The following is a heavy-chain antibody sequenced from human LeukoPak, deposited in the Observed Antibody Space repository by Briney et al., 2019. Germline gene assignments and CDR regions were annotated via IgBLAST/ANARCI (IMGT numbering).Heavy chain of an antibody. CDR1: GFTSSSYW. J-gene: IGHJ4*02. D-gene: IGHD6-19*01. CDR3: ARDLPGIAVAGTMVHY. V-gene: IGHV3-74*01. Sequence: GGSLRLSCAASGFTSSSYWMHWVRQAPGKGLVWVSRINSDGSSTSYADSVKGRFTISRDNAKNTLYLQMNSLRAEDTAVYYCARDLPGIAVAGTMVHYWGQGTLVTVSS. CDR2: INSDGSST.